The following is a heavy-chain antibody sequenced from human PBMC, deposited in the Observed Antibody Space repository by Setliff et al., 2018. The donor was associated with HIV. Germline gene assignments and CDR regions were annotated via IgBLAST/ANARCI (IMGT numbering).Heavy chain of an antibody. CDR1: GYTFTSFA. J-gene: IGHJ4*02. CDR2: INAVNGDT. D-gene: IGHD3-10*01. V-gene: IGHV1-3*01. Sequence: GASVKVSCKASGYTFTSFAIHWVRQAPGHGLEWMGWINAVNGDTEYSQKFQGRVTIDRDTSATTAYMALRSLRSEDPAVYYCARDGWELDRGRADYFDYWGQGALVTVSS. CDR3: ARDGWELDRGRADYFDY.